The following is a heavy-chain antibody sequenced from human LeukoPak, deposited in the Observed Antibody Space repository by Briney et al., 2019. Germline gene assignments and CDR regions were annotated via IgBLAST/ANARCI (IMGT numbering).Heavy chain of an antibody. CDR3: TTDPDLYMVRGDFDL. Sequence: GGPLRLSCAASGFTVSSNYMSWVRQAPGKGLEWVGRIKSKTDGGTTDYAAPVKGRFTISRDDSKNTLYLQMNSLKTEDTAVYYCTTDPDLYMVRGDFDLWGRGTLVTVSS. D-gene: IGHD3-10*01. CDR1: GFTVSSNY. J-gene: IGHJ2*01. CDR2: IKSKTDGGTT. V-gene: IGHV3-15*01.